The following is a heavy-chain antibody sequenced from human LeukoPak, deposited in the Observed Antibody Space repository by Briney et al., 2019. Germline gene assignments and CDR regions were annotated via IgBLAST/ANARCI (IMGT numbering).Heavy chain of an antibody. CDR3: ATGGRSGMAFDF. J-gene: IGHJ4*02. Sequence: PGGSLRLSCSFSGPIASSNYMAWVRQAPGKGLQWISFIYGGGNTLYADSVMGRFSISRDNSKTTLYLQMNSLRAEDTAVYYCATGGRSGMAFDFWGQGTLVTVSS. CDR1: GPIASSNY. CDR2: IYGGGNT. V-gene: IGHV3-53*01. D-gene: IGHD5-24*01.